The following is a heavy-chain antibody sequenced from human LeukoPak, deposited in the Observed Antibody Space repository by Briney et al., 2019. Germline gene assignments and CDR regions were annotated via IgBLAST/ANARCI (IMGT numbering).Heavy chain of an antibody. CDR2: ISGSGGST. CDR3: AKVGLWFGEPIHVFDY. V-gene: IGHV3-23*01. Sequence: GGSLRLSCAASGFTFSSYAMSWVRQAPGKGLEWVSAISGSGGSTYYADSVKGRFTISRDNSKNTLYLQMNSLRAEDTAVYYCAKVGLWFGEPIHVFDYWGQGTLVTVSS. CDR1: GFTFSSYA. J-gene: IGHJ4*02. D-gene: IGHD3-10*01.